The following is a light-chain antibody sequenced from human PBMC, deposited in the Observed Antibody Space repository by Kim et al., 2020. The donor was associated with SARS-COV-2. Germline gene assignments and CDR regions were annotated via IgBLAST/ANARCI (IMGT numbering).Light chain of an antibody. CDR2: AAS. CDR1: QNINNN. J-gene: IGKJ4*01. Sequence: ASVGDRVTITCRPSQNINNNLNWYQQKSGKPPKLLIFAASNLQRGVPSWFSASGSGTNFTLTITSVQPEDFATYYCQQSYRTPLTFGGGTKVDIK. V-gene: IGKV1-39*01. CDR3: QQSYRTPLT.